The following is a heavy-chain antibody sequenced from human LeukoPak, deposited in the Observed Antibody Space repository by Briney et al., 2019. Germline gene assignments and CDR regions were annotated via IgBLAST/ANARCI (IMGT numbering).Heavy chain of an antibody. V-gene: IGHV4-59*08. Sequence: PSETLSLTCTVSGGSISNYYWSWIRQPPGKGLEWIGYISNSGGTNYNPPLKSRVTISEDTSKNHFSLKLSSVTAADTAVYYCARYCTVGSCLVYWGQGTLVTVSS. J-gene: IGHJ1*01. CDR1: GGSISNYY. CDR2: ISNSGGT. D-gene: IGHD2-15*01. CDR3: ARYCTVGSCLVY.